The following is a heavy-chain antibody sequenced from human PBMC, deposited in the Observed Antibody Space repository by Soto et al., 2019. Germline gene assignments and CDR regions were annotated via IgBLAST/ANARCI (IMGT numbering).Heavy chain of an antibody. CDR2: IIPVTGTA. CDR3: ARLGLDLDFDH. J-gene: IGHJ4*02. V-gene: IGHV1-69*01. Sequence: QVQLVQSGPEVKKPGSSLKVSCKSYGDSFSRFAVSWVRRAPGEGLEWMGGIIPVTGTANYIDKFRGRLTLTADESSSTVYMKLSSLRSEDTAVYYCARLGLDLDFDHWGQGTLVTVSS. CDR1: GDSFSRFA.